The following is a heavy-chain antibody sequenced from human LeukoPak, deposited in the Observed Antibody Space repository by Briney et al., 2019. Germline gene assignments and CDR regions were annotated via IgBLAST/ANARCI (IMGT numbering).Heavy chain of an antibody. V-gene: IGHV4-39*07. CDR3: ARGSWNYYDSSGYYDY. CDR2: INHSGST. D-gene: IGHD3-22*01. J-gene: IGHJ4*02. Sequence: SETLSLTCTVSGGSISSSSYYWGWIRQPPGKGLEWIGEINHSGSTNYNPSLKSRVTISVDTSKNQFSLKLSSVTAADTAVYYCARGSWNYYDSSGYYDYWGQGTLVTVSS. CDR1: GGSISSSSYY.